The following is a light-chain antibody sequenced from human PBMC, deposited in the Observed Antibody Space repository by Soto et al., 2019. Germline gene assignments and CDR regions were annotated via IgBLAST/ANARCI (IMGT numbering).Light chain of an antibody. CDR2: GAS. Sequence: EIVMTQSPATLSVSPGERATLYCKASQRISSNLAWYQQKPGQPPRLLIYGASTRASGIPARFSGSGSGTEFTLTISGLQSEDVGLYYCQQYNIWPPYTFGQGTKLEIK. CDR1: QRISSN. J-gene: IGKJ2*01. CDR3: QQYNIWPPYT. V-gene: IGKV3-15*01.